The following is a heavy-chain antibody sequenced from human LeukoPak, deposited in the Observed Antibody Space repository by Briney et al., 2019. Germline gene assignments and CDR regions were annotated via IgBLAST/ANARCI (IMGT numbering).Heavy chain of an antibody. CDR3: ARSGSYHNNFDY. D-gene: IGHD1-26*01. J-gene: IGHJ4*02. Sequence: SETLSLTCTVSGGSISSYYWTRIRQPPGKGLEWIGYIYYSGSTNYNPSLKSRVTISVDTSKNQFSLKLNSVTAADTAFYYCARSGSYHNNFDYWGQGTLVTVSS. CDR2: IYYSGST. CDR1: GGSISSYY. V-gene: IGHV4-59*01.